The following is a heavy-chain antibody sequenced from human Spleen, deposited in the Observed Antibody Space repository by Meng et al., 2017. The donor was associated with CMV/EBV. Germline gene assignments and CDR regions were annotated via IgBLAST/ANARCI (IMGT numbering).Heavy chain of an antibody. CDR1: GYTFTGYY. CDR3: ARSANFDY. CDR2: INPNSGGT. J-gene: IGHJ4*02. Sequence: KVSCKASGYTFTGYYMHWVRQAPGQGLEWMGWINPNSGGTNYAQKFQGRVTMTRDTSSSTTYMEVSRLKSDDTVVYYCARSANFDYWGQGTLVTVSS. V-gene: IGHV1-2*02.